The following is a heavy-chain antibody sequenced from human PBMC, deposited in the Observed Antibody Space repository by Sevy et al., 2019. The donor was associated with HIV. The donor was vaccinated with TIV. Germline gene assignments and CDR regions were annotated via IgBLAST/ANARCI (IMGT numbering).Heavy chain of an antibody. CDR3: ARLGSRGYGDYVGWFDP. CDR1: GYTFTRYD. Sequence: ASVKVSCKASGYTFTRYDINWVRQATGQGLEWMGWMNPNSGNTGYAQKFQGRVTMTRNTSISTAYMELSSLRSEDTAVYYCARLGSRGYGDYVGWFDPWGQGTLVTVSS. J-gene: IGHJ5*02. D-gene: IGHD4-17*01. CDR2: MNPNSGNT. V-gene: IGHV1-8*01.